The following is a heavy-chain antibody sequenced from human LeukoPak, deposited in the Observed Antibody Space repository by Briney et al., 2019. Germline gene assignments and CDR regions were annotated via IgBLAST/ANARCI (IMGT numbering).Heavy chain of an antibody. V-gene: IGHV3-23*01. Sequence: GGSLRLSCAASGFTFSSYAMTWVRQAPGKGLEWVSTISGSGGDTYYADSVKGRFTISRDNFKNTMNLQMKSLRAEDTAVYYCAKETTVTLGNVNWFDPWGQGTLVTVSS. J-gene: IGHJ5*02. CDR3: AKETTVTLGNVNWFDP. D-gene: IGHD4-17*01. CDR2: ISGSGGDT. CDR1: GFTFSSYA.